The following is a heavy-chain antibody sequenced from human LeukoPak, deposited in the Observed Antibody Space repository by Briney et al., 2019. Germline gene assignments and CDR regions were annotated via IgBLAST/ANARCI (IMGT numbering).Heavy chain of an antibody. J-gene: IGHJ3*02. CDR3: ARARLDSDAFDI. V-gene: IGHV1-2*02. Sequence: GASVKVSCKASGYTFTGYYMHWVRQAPGQGLEWMGWINPNSGGTNYAKKFQGRVTMTRDTSISTAYMELSRLRSDDTAVYYCARARLDSDAFDIWGQGTMVTVSS. D-gene: IGHD6-19*01. CDR2: INPNSGGT. CDR1: GYTFTGYY.